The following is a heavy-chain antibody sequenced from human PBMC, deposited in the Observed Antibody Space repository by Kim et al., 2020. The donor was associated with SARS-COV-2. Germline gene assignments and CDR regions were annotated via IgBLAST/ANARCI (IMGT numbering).Heavy chain of an antibody. V-gene: IGHV3-30-3*01. D-gene: IGHD4-17*01. J-gene: IGHJ6*03. CDR1: GFTFSSYA. Sequence: GGSLRLSCAASGFTFSSYAMHWVRQAPGKGLEWVAVISYDGSNKYYADSVKGRFTISRDNSKNTLYLQMNSLRAEDTAVYYCARDPTPDYGDYGMGGYYYYYMDVWGKGTTVTVSS. CDR2: ISYDGSNK. CDR3: ARDPTPDYGDYGMGGYYYYYMDV.